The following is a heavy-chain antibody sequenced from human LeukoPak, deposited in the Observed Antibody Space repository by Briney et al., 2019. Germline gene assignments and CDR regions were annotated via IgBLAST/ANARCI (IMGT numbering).Heavy chain of an antibody. Sequence: PSETLSLTCTVSGGSINSGGYFWSWIRQVPGKGLEWIGFVYYSGSTYYNPSLQSRITISVDTSKNQFSLKLSSVTAADTAVYYCAREIGATIFGVSRDSDWFDPWGQGTLVTVSS. J-gene: IGHJ5*02. D-gene: IGHD3-3*01. CDR1: GGSINSGGYF. CDR2: VYYSGST. CDR3: AREIGATIFGVSRDSDWFDP. V-gene: IGHV4-31*03.